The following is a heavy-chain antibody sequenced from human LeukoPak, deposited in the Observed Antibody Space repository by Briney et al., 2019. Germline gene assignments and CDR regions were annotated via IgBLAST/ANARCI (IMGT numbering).Heavy chain of an antibody. CDR2: INHSGST. CDR3: ARGVGWFDP. CDR1: GGSFSSYY. V-gene: IGHV4-34*01. Sequence: KSSETLSLTCAVYGGSFSSYYWSWIRQPPGKGLEWIGEINHSGSTNYNPSLKSRVTISVDTSKNQFSLKLSSVTAADTAVYYCARGVGWFDPWGQGTLVTVSS. D-gene: IGHD1-26*01. J-gene: IGHJ5*02.